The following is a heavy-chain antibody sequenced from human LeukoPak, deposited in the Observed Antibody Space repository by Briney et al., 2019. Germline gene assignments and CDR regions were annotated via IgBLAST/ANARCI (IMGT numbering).Heavy chain of an antibody. V-gene: IGHV3-23*01. J-gene: IGHJ4*02. CDR3: AKGAGGLCTSSGCLSRAFDY. CDR2: TSDTGSST. Sequence: GESLRLSCAASGFTFTNYAMTWVRQAPGKGLEWVSTTSDTGSSTYYADSVKGRFTISRDNSKNTFYLQMNSLRAEDTAIYYCAKGAGGLCTSSGCLSRAFDYWGQGTLVTVSS. CDR1: GFTFTNYA. D-gene: IGHD3-16*01.